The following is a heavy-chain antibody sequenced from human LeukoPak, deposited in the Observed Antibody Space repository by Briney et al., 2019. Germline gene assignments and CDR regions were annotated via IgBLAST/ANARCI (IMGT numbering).Heavy chain of an antibody. J-gene: IGHJ4*02. CDR3: ARERRGKTEY. V-gene: IGHV3-30-3*01. Sequence: GRSLRLSCAASGFTFSSYAMHWVRQAPGKGLEWVAVISYDGSNKYYADSVKGRFTISRDNSKNTLYLQMNSLRAEDTAVYYCARERRGKTEYWGQGTLVTVSS. CDR1: GFTFSSYA. D-gene: IGHD4-23*01. CDR2: ISYDGSNK.